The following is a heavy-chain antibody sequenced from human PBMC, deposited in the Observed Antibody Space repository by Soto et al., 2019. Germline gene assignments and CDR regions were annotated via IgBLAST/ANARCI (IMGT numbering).Heavy chain of an antibody. D-gene: IGHD2-8*01. CDR2: ISGSADST. CDR1: GFTFSSFA. J-gene: IGHJ6*02. V-gene: IGHV3-23*01. Sequence: EVQLLESGGGLVQPGGSLRLSCAASGFTFSSFALNWVRQAPGKGLEWVSIISGSADSTFYADSVKGRFTISRDNSKNKLYLQINSLRAEDPAVYYCAKTRGAMIYAISVYGMDVWGQGTTVTVSS. CDR3: AKTRGAMIYAISVYGMDV.